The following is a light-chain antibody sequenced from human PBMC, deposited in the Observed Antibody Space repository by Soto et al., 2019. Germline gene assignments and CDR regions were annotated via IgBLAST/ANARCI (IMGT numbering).Light chain of an antibody. J-gene: IGLJ3*02. Sequence: QSALTQPASVSGSPGQSITISCTGTSSDVGAYNYVSWYQQHPDKAPKLMIFEVSDRPSGVSHRFSGSNSGNTASLTISGLQAEDEADYFCSSYTSNSTLVFGGGTKLTVL. CDR2: EVS. CDR1: SSDVGAYNY. CDR3: SSYTSNSTLV. V-gene: IGLV2-14*01.